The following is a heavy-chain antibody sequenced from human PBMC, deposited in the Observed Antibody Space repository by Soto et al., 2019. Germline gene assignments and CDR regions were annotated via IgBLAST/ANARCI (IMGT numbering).Heavy chain of an antibody. V-gene: IGHV3-74*01. Sequence: GGSLRLSCVASGFTFSNYWMHWARQVPGKGLVWVSRISTEGSATSYADSVKGRFTISRDNAKNTLYLQMNSLRAEDTAVYYCARSLTSPAWFDPWGQGTLVTVSS. CDR1: GFTFSNYW. J-gene: IGHJ5*02. CDR2: ISTEGSAT. CDR3: ARSLTSPAWFDP.